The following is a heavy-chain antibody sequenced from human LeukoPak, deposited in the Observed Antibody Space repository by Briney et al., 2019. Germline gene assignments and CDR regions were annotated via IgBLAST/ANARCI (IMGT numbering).Heavy chain of an antibody. CDR3: ARVSPLLWFGEFDY. Sequence: GSLRLSCAASGFTFSSYAMSWVRQARGKGLEWIGYIYYSGSTNYNPSLKSRVTISVDTSKNQFSLKLSSVTAADTAVYYCARVSPLLWFGEFDYWGQGTLVTVSS. D-gene: IGHD3-10*01. J-gene: IGHJ4*02. V-gene: IGHV4-59*01. CDR1: GFTFSSYA. CDR2: IYYSGST.